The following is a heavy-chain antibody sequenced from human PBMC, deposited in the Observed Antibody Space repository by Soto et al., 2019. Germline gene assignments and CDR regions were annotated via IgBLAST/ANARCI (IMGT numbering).Heavy chain of an antibody. J-gene: IGHJ5*02. CDR1: GYSITAGGYY. Sequence: SETLSLTCFVSGYSITAGGYYWSWIRHHPGKGLEWIGSFYSSGSIIYNPSLRSRVSISGDTSSNLFSMSLTSVTAADTARYYCARMYSSGSGWFHPWGQGTLVTVSS. V-gene: IGHV4-31*03. CDR3: ARMYSSGSGWFHP. CDR2: FYSSGSI. D-gene: IGHD6-19*01.